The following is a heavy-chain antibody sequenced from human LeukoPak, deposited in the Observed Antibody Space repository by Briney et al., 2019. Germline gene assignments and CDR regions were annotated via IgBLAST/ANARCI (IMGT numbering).Heavy chain of an antibody. CDR2: IYYSGST. V-gene: IGHV4-39*07. CDR3: ARLLWFGELERGNYFDY. D-gene: IGHD3-10*01. CDR1: GGSISSSSYY. J-gene: IGHJ4*02. Sequence: SETLSLTCTVSGGSISSSSYYWGWIRQPPGKGLEWIGSIYYSGSTYYNPSLKSRVTISVDTSKNQFSLKLSSVTAADTAVYYCARLLWFGELERGNYFDYWGQGTLVTVSS.